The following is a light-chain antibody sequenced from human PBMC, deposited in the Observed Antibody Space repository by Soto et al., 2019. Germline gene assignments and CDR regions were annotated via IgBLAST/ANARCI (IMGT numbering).Light chain of an antibody. CDR1: QSVSSN. V-gene: IGKV3-15*01. CDR2: GAS. Sequence: EIVMTQSPATLSVSPGERATLSCRASQSVSSNLAWYQQKPGQAPRLLIYGASTRATGIPARFSGSGSGTEFTLIISSLQSEDSAVYYCQQYSLWPLTFGGGTNVEI. J-gene: IGKJ4*01. CDR3: QQYSLWPLT.